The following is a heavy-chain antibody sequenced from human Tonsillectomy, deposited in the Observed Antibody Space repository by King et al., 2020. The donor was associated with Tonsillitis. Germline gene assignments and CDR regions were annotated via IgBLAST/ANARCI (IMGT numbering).Heavy chain of an antibody. CDR1: AYTFSSYD. D-gene: IGHD6-13*01. J-gene: IGHJ5*02. CDR3: VRGYIAAAGGFDP. Sequence: QLVQSGAEVKKPGASVKVSCKASAYTFSSYDINWVRQATGQGLEWMGWMNPNSGNTGCAQKFQGRVTMTRNTSISTAYMGLSSLRSEDTAVYYCVRGYIAAAGGFDPWGQGTLVTVSS. V-gene: IGHV1-8*01. CDR2: MNPNSGNT.